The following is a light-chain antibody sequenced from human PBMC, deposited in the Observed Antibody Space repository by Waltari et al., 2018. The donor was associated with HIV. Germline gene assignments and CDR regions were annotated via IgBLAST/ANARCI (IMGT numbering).Light chain of an antibody. CDR1: SSNIGSNF. V-gene: IGLV1-47*01. CDR3: AAWDDSLSGLWV. Sequence: QSVLTQPPSASGTPGQRVTISCSGSSSNIGSNFVYWYQQFPGTAPKLLIYRNNQRPSGGPDRFLGSKSGTSASLAIRGLRSEDEADYYCAAWDDSLSGLWVFGGGTKLTVL. J-gene: IGLJ3*02. CDR2: RNN.